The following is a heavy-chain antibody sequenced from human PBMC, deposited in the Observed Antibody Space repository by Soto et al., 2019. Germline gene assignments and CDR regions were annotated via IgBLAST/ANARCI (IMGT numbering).Heavy chain of an antibody. CDR3: AKGSGYDFYYGLDV. V-gene: IGHV3-23*01. CDR2: IIGSGGTT. Sequence: EVQLLESGGGLVQPGGSLRLSCAASGFTFSSRAMSWVRQAPGKGLDWVSSIIGSGGTTYYADSVKGRFTISRDNSKNTLYLQMNSLGAEDTAVYYCAKGSGYDFYYGLDVWGQGTAVTVSS. CDR1: GFTFSSRA. D-gene: IGHD2-15*01. J-gene: IGHJ6*02.